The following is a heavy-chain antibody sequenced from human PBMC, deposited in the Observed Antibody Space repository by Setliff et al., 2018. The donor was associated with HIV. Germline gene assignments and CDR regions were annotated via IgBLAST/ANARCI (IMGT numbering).Heavy chain of an antibody. CDR2: ISRSSSTI. J-gene: IGHJ4*02. V-gene: IGHV3-48*01. Sequence: VGSLRLSCTASGFTFSGFAMNWVRQAPGKGLEWVSYISRSSSTIYYADSVKGRFTISRDNAKNSLYLQMNSLRAEDTAVYYCARASRGGYYDSSAYAYWGQGTLVTVSS. CDR3: ARASRGGYYDSSAYAY. CDR1: GFTFSGFA. D-gene: IGHD3-22*01.